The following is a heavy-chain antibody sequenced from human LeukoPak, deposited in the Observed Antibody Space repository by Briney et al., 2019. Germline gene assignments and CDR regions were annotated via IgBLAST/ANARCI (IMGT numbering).Heavy chain of an antibody. CDR1: GFTFSSYA. Sequence: GRSLRLSCAASGFTFSSYAMHWVRQAPGKGLEWVAVISYDGSNKYYADSVKGRFTISRDNSKNTLYLQMNSLRAEDTAVYYCATDCSGGSCLDYWGQGTLVTVSS. CDR2: ISYDGSNK. CDR3: ATDCSGGSCLDY. D-gene: IGHD2-15*01. J-gene: IGHJ4*02. V-gene: IGHV3-30*04.